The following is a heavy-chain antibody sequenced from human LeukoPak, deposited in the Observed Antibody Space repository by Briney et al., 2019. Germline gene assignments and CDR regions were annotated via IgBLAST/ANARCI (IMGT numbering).Heavy chain of an antibody. J-gene: IGHJ3*02. D-gene: IGHD1-26*01. CDR2: INHSGST. Sequence: SETLSLTCAVYGGSFSGYYWSWIRQPPGKGLEWMWEINHSGSTHYNPSLKSRVTISVDTSKNQFSLKVSSVTAADTAVYHCARWTLRVGVSRADAFDIWGQGTMVTVSS. V-gene: IGHV4-34*01. CDR3: ARWTLRVGVSRADAFDI. CDR1: GGSFSGYY.